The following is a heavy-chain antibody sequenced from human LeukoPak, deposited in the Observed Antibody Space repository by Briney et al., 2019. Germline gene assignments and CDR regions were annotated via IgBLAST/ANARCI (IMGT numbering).Heavy chain of an antibody. Sequence: ASVKVSFKASGYTFSGYYMHWVRQTPGQGLEWMGWINPNSGGTNYAQKFQGRVTMTRDTSISTAYMELSRLRSDDTAVYYCARDRKRREYYYDSSGYYCDAFDIWGQGTMVTVSS. CDR1: GYTFSGYY. J-gene: IGHJ3*02. V-gene: IGHV1-2*02. CDR2: INPNSGGT. CDR3: ARDRKRREYYYDSSGYYCDAFDI. D-gene: IGHD3-22*01.